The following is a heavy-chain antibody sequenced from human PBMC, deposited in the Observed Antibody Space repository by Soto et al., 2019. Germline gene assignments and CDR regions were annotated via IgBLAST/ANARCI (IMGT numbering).Heavy chain of an antibody. Sequence: LRLSCAASGFTFSSYAMSWVRQAPGKGLEWVSAISGSGGSTYYADSVKGRFTISRDNSKNTLYLQMNSLGAEDTAVYYCAKDVVTRVTPFYWGQGTLVTVSS. D-gene: IGHD2-2*01. CDR1: GFTFSSYA. V-gene: IGHV3-23*01. CDR3: AKDVVTRVTPFY. J-gene: IGHJ4*02. CDR2: ISGSGGST.